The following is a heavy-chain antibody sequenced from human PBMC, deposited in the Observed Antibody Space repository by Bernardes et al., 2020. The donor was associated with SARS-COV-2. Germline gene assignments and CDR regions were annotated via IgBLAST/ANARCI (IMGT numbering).Heavy chain of an antibody. D-gene: IGHD1-1*01. CDR1: GGSITSADHY. CDR2: IHYSGST. J-gene: IGHJ4*02. Sequence: SETLSLTCTVSGGSITSADHYWSWSRQPPGKGLEWIGYIHYSGSTYYNPSLKSRVSISVDTSKNQFSLKLSPVTAADTAVYYCASYNGAQYYFDYWGQGTLVTVSS. V-gene: IGHV4-30-4*01. CDR3: ASYNGAQYYFDY.